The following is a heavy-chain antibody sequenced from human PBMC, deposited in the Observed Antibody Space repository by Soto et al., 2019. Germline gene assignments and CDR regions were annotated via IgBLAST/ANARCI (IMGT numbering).Heavy chain of an antibody. CDR1: GGSFSGYY. D-gene: IGHD1-26*01. V-gene: IGHV4-34*01. CDR2: INYSGNT. J-gene: IGHJ1*01. Sequence: PSETLSLTCAVYGGSFSGYYWSWIRQPPGKGLEWIGEINYSGNTNYNPSLKSRVSISVDTSKNQLFLNMSSVTAADTAMYYCARHHVRGRTIVGAAGYWGQGTPVTVSS. CDR3: ARHHVRGRTIVGAAGY.